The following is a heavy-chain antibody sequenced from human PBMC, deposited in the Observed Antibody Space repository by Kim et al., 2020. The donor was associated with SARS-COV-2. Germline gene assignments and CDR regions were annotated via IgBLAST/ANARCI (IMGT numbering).Heavy chain of an antibody. D-gene: IGHD4-17*01. CDR2: INTDNGDT. CDR3: TSSSLAAGGAYYNAD. J-gene: IGHJ4*02. Sequence: ASVKVSCKASGYASTRYYMHWMHQAPGQRLEWLGWINTDNGDTKYSQRFQGRVVITSDASANTVYLEMSGLRSEDTAVYYCTSSSLAAGGAYYNADWGQG. CDR1: GYASTRYY. V-gene: IGHV1-3*04.